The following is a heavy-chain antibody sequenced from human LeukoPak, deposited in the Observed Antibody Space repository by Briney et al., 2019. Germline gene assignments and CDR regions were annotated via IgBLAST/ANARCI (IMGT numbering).Heavy chain of an antibody. J-gene: IGHJ4*02. V-gene: IGHV4-39*01. Sequence: PSETLSLTCTVSGGSISSYYWGWIRQPPEKGLEWIGSIYYSGNTYYNPSLKSRVTISIDTSKNQFSLNLNSVTAADTAVYYCARHATVTSFTFAYWGQGTLLTVSS. CDR1: GGSISSYY. D-gene: IGHD4-17*01. CDR2: IYYSGNT. CDR3: ARHATVTSFTFAY.